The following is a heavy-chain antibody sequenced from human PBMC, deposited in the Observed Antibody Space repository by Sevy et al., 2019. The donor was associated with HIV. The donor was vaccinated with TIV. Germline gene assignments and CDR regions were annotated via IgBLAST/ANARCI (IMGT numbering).Heavy chain of an antibody. J-gene: IGHJ4*02. CDR3: AGTDTAMDTTDY. CDR2: IYYSGST. D-gene: IGHD5-18*01. V-gene: IGHV4-31*03. CDR1: GGSISSGGYY. Sequence: LRLSCTVSGGSISSGGYYWSWIRQHPGKGLEWIGYIYYSGSTYYNPSLKSRVTISVDTSKNQFSLKLSSVTAADTAVYYCAGTDTAMDTTDYWGQGTLVTVSS.